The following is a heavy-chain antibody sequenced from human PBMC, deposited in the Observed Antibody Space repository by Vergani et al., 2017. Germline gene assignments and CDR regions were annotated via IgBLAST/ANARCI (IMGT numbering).Heavy chain of an antibody. V-gene: IGHV3-30*02. CDR3: AKHFRGWGIDY. J-gene: IGHJ4*02. Sequence: QVQLVESGGGVVKRGGSLRLSCAPSGFTLSNYDMQWIRQGPGKGLEFVAFIQVDGSNQYYADSVKGRFTLSRDFSKNTLYLQMNSLRTDDTATYYCAKHFRGWGIDYWCQGTQVIVSS. D-gene: IGHD3-16*01. CDR1: GFTLSNYD. CDR2: IQVDGSNQ.